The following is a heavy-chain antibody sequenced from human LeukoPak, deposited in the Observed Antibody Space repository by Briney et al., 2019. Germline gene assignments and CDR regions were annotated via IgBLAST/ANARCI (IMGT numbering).Heavy chain of an antibody. CDR1: GSTFNTHA. CDR2: ISASGAGT. D-gene: IGHD2-2*01. J-gene: IGHJ4*02. V-gene: IGHV3-23*01. Sequence: GGSLRLSCAASGSTFNTHAMSWVRQAPGKGLEWVSGISASGAGTYYADSVKGRFTISRDNSKNSLNLQMNSLRVEDTAVYYCAKRGSTTYHFDSWGQGTLVTVSS. CDR3: AKRGSTTYHFDS.